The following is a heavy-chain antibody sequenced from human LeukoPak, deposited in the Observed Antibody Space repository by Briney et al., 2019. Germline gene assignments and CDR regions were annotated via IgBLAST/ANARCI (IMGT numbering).Heavy chain of an antibody. CDR3: ARAGIAEDAFDI. CDR1: GYTFTGYY. V-gene: IGHV1-2*02. D-gene: IGHD6-13*01. CDR2: INPNSGGT. J-gene: IGHJ3*02. Sequence: GASVKVSCKASGYTFTGYYMHWVRQAPGQGLEWMGWINPNSGGTNYAQKFQGRVTMTRDMSTSTVYMELSSLRSEDTAVYYCARAGIAEDAFDIWGQGTMVTVSS.